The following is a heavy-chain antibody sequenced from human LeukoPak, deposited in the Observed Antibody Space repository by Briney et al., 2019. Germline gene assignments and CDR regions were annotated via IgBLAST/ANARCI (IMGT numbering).Heavy chain of an antibody. CDR1: GFTFSSHA. CDR3: AKTKGYSSCWSLGGNFGY. V-gene: IGHV3-23*01. D-gene: IGHD6-19*01. J-gene: IGHJ4*02. CDR2: IRGSGGST. Sequence: AGGSLRLSCAADGFTFSSHAMSCVRQARGKGLEWVSAIRGSGGSTYYAVSVKGRFTISRDNSKNTLYLQMNSLRAEDTAVYYCAKTKGYSSCWSLGGNFGYGGQGTLITVSS.